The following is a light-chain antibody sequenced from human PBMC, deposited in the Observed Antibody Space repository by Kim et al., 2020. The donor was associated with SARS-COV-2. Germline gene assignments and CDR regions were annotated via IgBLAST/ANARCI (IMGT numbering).Light chain of an antibody. CDR1: QTITNK. CDR2: DAT. J-gene: IGKJ1*01. CDR3: QQSNDWPPLT. V-gene: IGKV3-15*01. Sequence: SPGERATLSCRASQTITNKLVWYQQKPGQAPRLLIYDATTRATGVPARFIGSGSETDFTLTISSLQSEDFAVYYCQQSNDWPPLTFGQGTKVDIK.